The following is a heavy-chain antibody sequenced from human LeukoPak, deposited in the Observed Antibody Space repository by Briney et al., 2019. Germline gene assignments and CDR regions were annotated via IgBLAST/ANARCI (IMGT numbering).Heavy chain of an antibody. J-gene: IGHJ4*02. CDR1: GYTFTSYD. V-gene: IGHV1-8*03. Sequence: ASVKVSCKASGYTFTSYDINWVRQATGQGLEWMRWMNPNSGNTGYAQKFQGRVTITRNTSISTAYMELSSLRSEDTAVYYCARGRRTRYCSSTSRYYFDYWGQGTLVTVSS. D-gene: IGHD2-2*01. CDR2: MNPNSGNT. CDR3: ARGRRTRYCSSTSRYYFDY.